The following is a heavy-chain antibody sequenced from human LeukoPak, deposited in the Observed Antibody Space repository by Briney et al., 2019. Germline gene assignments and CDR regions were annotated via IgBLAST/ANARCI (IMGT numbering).Heavy chain of an antibody. Sequence: GGSLRLSCAASGFTFSSYSMNWVRQAPGKGLEWVSSISTSSIYIYYADSMKGRFTISRDNAKNSLYLQMNSLRAEDTAVYYCARDLMGIAYRGAFYYWGQGTLVTVSS. CDR3: ARDLMGIAYRGAFYY. D-gene: IGHD6-13*01. V-gene: IGHV3-21*04. J-gene: IGHJ4*02. CDR2: ISTSSIYI. CDR1: GFTFSSYS.